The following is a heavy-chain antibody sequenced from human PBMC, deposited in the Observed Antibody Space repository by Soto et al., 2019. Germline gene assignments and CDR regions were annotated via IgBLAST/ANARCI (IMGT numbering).Heavy chain of an antibody. D-gene: IGHD4-17*01. CDR1: GFSLTTSGVG. Sequence: QITLKESGPTLVKPTQTLTLTCTFSGFSLTTSGVGVGWIRQPPGKALEWLALIYWDDDKPYSPSLKRRLTSSKQTSKNQVVLKMTNMDPADTATYCCAHRTTTVTWWFDPWGQGTLVTVSS. J-gene: IGHJ5*02. V-gene: IGHV2-5*02. CDR2: IYWDDDK. CDR3: AHRTTTVTWWFDP.